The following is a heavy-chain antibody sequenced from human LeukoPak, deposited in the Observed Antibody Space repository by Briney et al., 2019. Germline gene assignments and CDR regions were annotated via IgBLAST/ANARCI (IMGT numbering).Heavy chain of an antibody. D-gene: IGHD3-22*01. J-gene: IGHJ4*02. V-gene: IGHV4-34*01. Sequence: SETLSLTCAVYGGSFSGYYWSWIRQPPGKGLEWIGEINHSGSTKHNPSLKSRVTISVDTSKNQISLKLSSVTAADTAVYYCAREGGVDYYDSSGYYYYWGQGTLVTVSS. CDR3: AREGGVDYYDSSGYYYY. CDR2: INHSGST. CDR1: GGSFSGYY.